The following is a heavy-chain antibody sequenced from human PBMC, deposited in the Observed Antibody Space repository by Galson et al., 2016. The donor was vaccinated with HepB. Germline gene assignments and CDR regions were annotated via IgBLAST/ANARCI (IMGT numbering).Heavy chain of an antibody. J-gene: IGHJ4*02. CDR1: GFTVSSNY. Sequence: SLRLSCAASGFTVSSNYMSWVRQAPGKGLEWVSVIYSGGSTYYADSVKGRFTISRDNYKNTLYLQMNSLIAEDTAVYYCARDSGRGYSYVTLDYWGQGTLVTVSS. V-gene: IGHV3-53*01. CDR3: ARDSGRGYSYVTLDY. CDR2: IYSGGST. D-gene: IGHD5-18*01.